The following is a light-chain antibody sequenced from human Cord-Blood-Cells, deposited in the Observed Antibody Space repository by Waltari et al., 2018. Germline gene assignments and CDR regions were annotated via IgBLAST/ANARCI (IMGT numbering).Light chain of an antibody. V-gene: IGLV1-47*01. J-gene: IGLJ3*02. CDR1: SSHIGSNY. Sequence: QSVLTQPPSASGTPGQTVTISCPASSSHIGSNYVSWYQQLPGPAPKPLIYRNNRRPSGVPDRFSGSKSGTSASLAISGLRSEDEADYYCAAWDDSLSGWVFGGGTKLTVL. CDR3: AAWDDSLSGWV. CDR2: RNN.